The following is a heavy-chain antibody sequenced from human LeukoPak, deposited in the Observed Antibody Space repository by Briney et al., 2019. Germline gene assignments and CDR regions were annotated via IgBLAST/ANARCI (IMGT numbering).Heavy chain of an antibody. J-gene: IGHJ5*02. CDR2: IYYSGST. CDR3: ARSPLKWFGPGGGNWFDP. Sequence: SETLSLTCTVSGGSISSYYWSWIRQPPGKGLEWIGYIYYSGSTNYNPSLKSRVTMSVDTSKNQFSLKLSSVTAADTAVYYCARSPLKWFGPGGGNWFDPWGQGTLVTVSS. D-gene: IGHD3-10*01. CDR1: GGSISSYY. V-gene: IGHV4-59*12.